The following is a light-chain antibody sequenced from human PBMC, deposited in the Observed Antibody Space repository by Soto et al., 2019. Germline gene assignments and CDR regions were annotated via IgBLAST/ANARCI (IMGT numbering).Light chain of an antibody. Sequence: QSVLTQSPSASASLGASVKLTCTLSSAHSNYAIAWHQQQPEKGPRYLMRLNSDGSHINGDGIPDRFSASSSGAERYLTISGLQSEDEADYYCQTWGAGIRVFGGGTKVTVL. J-gene: IGLJ2*01. V-gene: IGLV4-69*01. CDR2: LNSDGSH. CDR3: QTWGAGIRV. CDR1: SAHSNYA.